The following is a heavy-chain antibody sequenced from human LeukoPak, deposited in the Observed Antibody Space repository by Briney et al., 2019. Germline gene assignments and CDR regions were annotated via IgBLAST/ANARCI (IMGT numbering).Heavy chain of an antibody. J-gene: IGHJ4*02. D-gene: IGHD6-19*01. CDR2: INPNTGDT. V-gene: IGHV1-2*02. CDR3: ASYPRYSSSPPFDY. CDR1: GYTFTGQY. Sequence: ASVKVSCKASGYTFTGQYMHWVRQAPGQGLEWMGWINPNTGDTGYAQKFQGRVTMTRDTTIPTAYMELSSLTPDDTAMYYCASYPRYSSSPPFDYWGQGTLVTVSS.